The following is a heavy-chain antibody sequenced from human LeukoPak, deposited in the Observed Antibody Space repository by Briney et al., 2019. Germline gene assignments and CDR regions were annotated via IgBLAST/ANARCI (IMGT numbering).Heavy chain of an antibody. D-gene: IGHD3-10*01. CDR1: GFTFSSYS. CDR2: ISSSISTI. CDR3: ARGGGSGSGYYYYYGMDV. Sequence: GGSLRLSCAASGFTFSSYSMNWVRQAPGKGLEWVSYISSSISTIYYADSVKGRFTISRDNSKNTLYLQMNSLRAEDTAVYYCARGGGSGSGYYYYYGMDVWGQGTTVTVSS. J-gene: IGHJ6*02. V-gene: IGHV3-48*01.